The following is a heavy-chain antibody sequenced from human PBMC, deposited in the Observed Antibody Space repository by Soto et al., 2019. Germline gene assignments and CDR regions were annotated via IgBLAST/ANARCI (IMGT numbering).Heavy chain of an antibody. CDR3: ARKGLPYYYGMDV. J-gene: IGHJ6*02. D-gene: IGHD2-15*01. V-gene: IGHV1-69*13. CDR1: GGTFSSYA. Sequence: GASVKVSCKASGGTFSSYAISWVRQAPGQGLEWMGGIIPIFGTANYAQKFQGRVTITADESTSTAYMELSSLRSEDTAVYYCARKGLPYYYGMDVWGQGTTVTVSS. CDR2: IIPIFGTA.